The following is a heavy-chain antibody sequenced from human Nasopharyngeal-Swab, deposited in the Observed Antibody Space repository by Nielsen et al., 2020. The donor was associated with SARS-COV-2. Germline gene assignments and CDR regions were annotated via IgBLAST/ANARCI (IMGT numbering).Heavy chain of an antibody. D-gene: IGHD2-21*02. CDR1: GYTFTSYY. Sequence: ASVKVSCKASGYTFTSYYMHWVRQPPGQGLEWMGWINPNSGGTNYAQKFQGWVTMTREPSISTAYMELSRLRSDDTAVYYCARSHIVVVTDAFDIWGQGTMVTVSS. CDR2: INPNSGGT. V-gene: IGHV1-2*04. CDR3: ARSHIVVVTDAFDI. J-gene: IGHJ3*02.